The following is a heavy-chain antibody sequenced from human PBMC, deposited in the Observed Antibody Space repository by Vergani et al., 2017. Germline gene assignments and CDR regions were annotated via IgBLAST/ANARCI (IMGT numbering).Heavy chain of an antibody. Sequence: EVQLVESGGGLVQPGGSLRLSCAASGFTFSSYAMHWVRQAPGKGLEYVSAISSNGGSTYYANSVKGRFTISRDNSKNTLYLQMGSLSAEDMAVYYCAGVFPYYYYGMDVWGQGTTVTVSS. CDR3: AGVFPYYYYGMDV. V-gene: IGHV3-64*01. CDR2: ISSNGGST. CDR1: GFTFSSYA. J-gene: IGHJ6*02.